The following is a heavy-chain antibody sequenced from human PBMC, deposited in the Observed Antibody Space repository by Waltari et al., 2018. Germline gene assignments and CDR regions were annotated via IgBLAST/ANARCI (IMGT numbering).Heavy chain of an antibody. CDR3: ARDRGRGLYFDS. CDR1: GGSVSSSDW. Sequence: QLQLQELGPGLVKPSGTLSLTCDVSGGSVSSSDWWSWVRQSPGKGLEWIGQVHGSGKSYYNPSFASRVTVSLETSTNQFSLKVTSATAADTAVYYCARDRGRGLYFDSWGQGTLVTVSP. V-gene: IGHV4-4*02. J-gene: IGHJ4*02. CDR2: VHGSGKS. D-gene: IGHD2-15*01.